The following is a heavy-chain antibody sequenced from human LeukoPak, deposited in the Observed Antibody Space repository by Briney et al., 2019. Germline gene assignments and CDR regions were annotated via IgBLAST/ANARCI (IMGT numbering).Heavy chain of an antibody. D-gene: IGHD6-19*01. Sequence: PGGSLRLSCAASGFIFSSYAMSWVRQAPGKGLEWVSAISDSAGGSGTYYADSVKGRFTISRDNSKSTLYLQMNSLRAEDTAVYYCAKDGRDSSGWYRNYYDYWGQGTLVTVSS. CDR3: AKDGRDSSGWYRNYYDY. CDR1: GFIFSSYA. J-gene: IGHJ4*02. V-gene: IGHV3-23*01. CDR2: ISDSAGGSGT.